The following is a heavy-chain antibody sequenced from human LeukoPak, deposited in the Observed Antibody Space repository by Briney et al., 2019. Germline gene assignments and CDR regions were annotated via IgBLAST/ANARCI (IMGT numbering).Heavy chain of an antibody. J-gene: IGHJ4*02. D-gene: IGHD4-17*01. V-gene: IGHV3-7*01. CDR3: ARGGLMTTVTTYDY. CDR2: IKQDGSDK. CDR1: GFTFSSYW. Sequence: GGSLRLSCAASGFTFSSYWMSWVRQAPGKGLEWVANIKQDGSDKYYVDSVKGRFTISRDNAKNSLYLQMNSLRAEDTAVYYCARGGLMTTVTTYDYWGQGTLVTVSS.